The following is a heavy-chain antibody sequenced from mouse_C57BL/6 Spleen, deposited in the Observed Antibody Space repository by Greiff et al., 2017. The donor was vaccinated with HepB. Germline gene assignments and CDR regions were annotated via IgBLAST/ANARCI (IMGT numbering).Heavy chain of an antibody. Sequence: EVQLVESGGDLVKPGGSLKLSCAASGFTFSSYGMSWVRQTPDKRLEWVATISSGGSYTYYPDSVKGRFTISRDNAKNTLYLQMSSLKSEDTAMYYCARSVTTVVAKGFAYWGQGTLVTVSA. V-gene: IGHV5-6*01. CDR3: ARSVTTVVAKGFAY. J-gene: IGHJ3*01. CDR1: GFTFSSYG. D-gene: IGHD1-1*01. CDR2: ISSGGSYT.